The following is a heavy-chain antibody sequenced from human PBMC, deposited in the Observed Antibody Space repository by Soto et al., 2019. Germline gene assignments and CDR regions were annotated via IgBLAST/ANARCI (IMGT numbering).Heavy chain of an antibody. D-gene: IGHD3-22*01. CDR3: ARANRNYYDSSGYYPSRYYYYYMEV. CDR2: IYYSGST. V-gene: IGHV4-59*01. CDR1: GGSISSYY. Sequence: SETLSLTCTVSGGSISSYYGSWIRQPPGKGLEWIGYIYYSGSTNYNPSLKSRVTISVDTSKNQFSLKLSSVTAADTAVYYCARANRNYYDSSGYYPSRYYYYYMEVWGKGTTVTVSS. J-gene: IGHJ6*03.